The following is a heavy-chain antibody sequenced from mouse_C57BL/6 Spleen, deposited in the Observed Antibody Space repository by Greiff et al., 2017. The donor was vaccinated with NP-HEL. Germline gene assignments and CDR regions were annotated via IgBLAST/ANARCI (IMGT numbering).Heavy chain of an antibody. CDR3: ARQTAQALVYYFDY. CDR2: ISGGGGNT. Sequence: DVHLVESGGGLVKPGGSLKLSCAASGFTFSSYTMSWVRQTPEKRLEWVATISGGGGNTYYPDSVKGRFTISRDNAKNTLYLQMSSLRSEDTALYYCARQTAQALVYYFDYWGQGTTLTVSS. D-gene: IGHD3-2*02. J-gene: IGHJ2*01. V-gene: IGHV5-9*01. CDR1: GFTFSSYT.